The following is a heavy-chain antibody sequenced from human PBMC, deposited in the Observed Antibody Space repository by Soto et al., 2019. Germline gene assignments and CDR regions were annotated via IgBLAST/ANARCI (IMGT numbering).Heavy chain of an antibody. J-gene: IGHJ4*02. CDR2: IYYTGNT. D-gene: IGHD3-16*01. CDR3: AREGGDGVDY. V-gene: IGHV4-31*03. Sequence: QVQLQESGPGLVKPSQTMSLTCTVSGGSISSTTSYWSWIRQHPGEGLEWIGYIYYTGNTYYNPSLKSRVTISVDTSDNQFSLKLTSVTVADTYVYYCAREGGDGVDYWGQGTLVTVSS. CDR1: GGSISSTTSY.